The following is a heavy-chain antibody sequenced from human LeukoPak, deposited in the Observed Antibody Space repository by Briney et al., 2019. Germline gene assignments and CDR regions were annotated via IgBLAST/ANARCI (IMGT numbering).Heavy chain of an antibody. CDR3: ARVNGWYYDSSGYYYKAYYFDY. V-gene: IGHV4-31*03. CDR1: GGSISSGGYY. D-gene: IGHD3-22*01. J-gene: IGHJ4*02. CDR2: IYYSGST. Sequence: SQTLSLTCTVSGGSISSGGYYWSWIRQHPGKGLEWIGYIYYSGSTYYNPSLKSRVTISVDTSKNQFSLKLSSVTAADTAVYYCARVNGWYYDSSGYYYKAYYFDYWGQGTLVTVSS.